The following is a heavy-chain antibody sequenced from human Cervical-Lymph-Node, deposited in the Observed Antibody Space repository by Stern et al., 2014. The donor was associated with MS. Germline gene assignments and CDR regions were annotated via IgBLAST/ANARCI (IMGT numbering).Heavy chain of an antibody. J-gene: IGHJ4*02. D-gene: IGHD6-19*01. Sequence: QLQLQESGPGLVKPSETLSLTCTVSGGSISSSSYYWGWIRQPPGKGLEWIGSIYYSGSTYYNPSLQSRVTISVDTSKNQFSLKLSSVTAADTAVYYCARHRLAWLVLDYYFDYWGQGTLVTVSS. CDR3: ARHRLAWLVLDYYFDY. CDR2: IYYSGST. V-gene: IGHV4-39*01. CDR1: GGSISSSSYY.